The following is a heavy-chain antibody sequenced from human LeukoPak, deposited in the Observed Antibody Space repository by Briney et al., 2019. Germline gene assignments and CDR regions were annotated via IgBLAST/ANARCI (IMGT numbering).Heavy chain of an antibody. CDR3: ARALFGMSGSYFFGY. V-gene: IGHV1-2*02. D-gene: IGHD1-26*01. Sequence: ASVKVSCKASGYTFTGYYMHWVRQAPGQGLEWMGWINPNSGGTNYAQKFQGRVTMTRDTSISTAYMELSRLRSDDTAVYYCARALFGMSGSYFFGYWGQGTLVTVSS. CDR2: INPNSGGT. CDR1: GYTFTGYY. J-gene: IGHJ4*02.